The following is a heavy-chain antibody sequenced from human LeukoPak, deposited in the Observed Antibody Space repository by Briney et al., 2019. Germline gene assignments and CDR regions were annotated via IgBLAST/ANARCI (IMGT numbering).Heavy chain of an antibody. V-gene: IGHV1-18*01. J-gene: IGHJ5*02. CDR3: ARDEARYSSGYYPNWFDP. Sequence: GASVKVSCKASGYTFTSYGISWVRQAPGQGLEWMGWISAYNGNTNYAQKLQGRVTMTTDTSTSTAYMELRSLRSDETSVDYCARDEARYSSGYYPNWFDPWGQGTLVTVSS. CDR2: ISAYNGNT. D-gene: IGHD3-22*01. CDR1: GYTFTSYG.